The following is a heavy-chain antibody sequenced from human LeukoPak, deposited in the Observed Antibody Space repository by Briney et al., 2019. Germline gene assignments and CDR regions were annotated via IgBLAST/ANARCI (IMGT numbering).Heavy chain of an antibody. Sequence: SETLSLTCTVSGGSISSYYWSWIRQPPGKGLEWIGHIYYSGSTNYNPSLKSRVTISVDTSKNQFSLKLSSVTAADTAVYYCARDGAYDSSGYYSFQHWGQGTLVTVSS. CDR2: IYYSGST. CDR3: ARDGAYDSSGYYSFQH. J-gene: IGHJ1*01. CDR1: GGSISSYY. V-gene: IGHV4-59*01. D-gene: IGHD3-22*01.